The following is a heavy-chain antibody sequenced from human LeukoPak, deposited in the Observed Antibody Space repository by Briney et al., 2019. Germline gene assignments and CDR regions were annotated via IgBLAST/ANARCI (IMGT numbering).Heavy chain of an antibody. CDR1: GFTFSSYW. CDR3: AKDIFTGIAAAGAIDY. J-gene: IGHJ4*02. Sequence: GGSLRLSCAVSGFTFSSYWMHWVRQAPGKGLVWVSRINSDGSTTNYADSVKGRFTISRDNAKNSLYLQMNSLRAEDTALYYCAKDIFTGIAAAGAIDYWGQGTLVTVSS. V-gene: IGHV3-74*01. D-gene: IGHD6-13*01. CDR2: INSDGSTT.